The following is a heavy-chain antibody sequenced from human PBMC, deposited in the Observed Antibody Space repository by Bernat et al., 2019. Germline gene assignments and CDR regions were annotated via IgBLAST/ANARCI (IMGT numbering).Heavy chain of an antibody. V-gene: IGHV3-11*06. CDR2: ISSSSSYT. J-gene: IGHJ6*03. CDR1: GFTFSDYY. Sequence: QVQLMESGGGLVKPGGSLRLSCAASGFTFSDYYMSWIRQAPGKGLEWVSYISSSSSYTNYADSVKGRFTISRDNAKNSLYLQMNSLRAEDTAVYYCARGDYDFWSGYYFYYYYYMDVWGKGTMVTVSS. CDR3: ARGDYDFWSGYYFYYYYYMDV. D-gene: IGHD3-3*01.